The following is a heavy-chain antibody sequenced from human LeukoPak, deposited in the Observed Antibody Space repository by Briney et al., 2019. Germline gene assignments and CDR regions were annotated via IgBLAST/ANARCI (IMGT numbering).Heavy chain of an antibody. Sequence: GGTLRLSCAASGFTFSSYAMSWVRQAPGKGLEWVSAISGSGGSTYYADSVKGRFTISRDNSKNTLYLQTNSLRAEDTAVYYCAELGITMIGGVWGKGTTVTISS. D-gene: IGHD3-10*02. CDR3: AELGITMIGGV. J-gene: IGHJ6*04. CDR2: ISGSGGST. V-gene: IGHV3-23*01. CDR1: GFTFSSYA.